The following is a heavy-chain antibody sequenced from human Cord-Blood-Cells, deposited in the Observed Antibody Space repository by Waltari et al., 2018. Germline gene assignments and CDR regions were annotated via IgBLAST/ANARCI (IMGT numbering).Heavy chain of an antibody. Sequence: EVQLVESGGGLVQPGGSLRLSCAASGFTFSSYEMNWVRQAPGKGLEWVSYISSSGSTIYYADSVKGRFTISRDNAKNSLYLQMNSLRVEDTAVYYCAREARNFDWLYGAFDIWGQGTMVTVSS. CDR3: AREARNFDWLYGAFDI. J-gene: IGHJ3*02. CDR2: ISSSGSTI. D-gene: IGHD3-9*01. CDR1: GFTFSSYE. V-gene: IGHV3-48*03.